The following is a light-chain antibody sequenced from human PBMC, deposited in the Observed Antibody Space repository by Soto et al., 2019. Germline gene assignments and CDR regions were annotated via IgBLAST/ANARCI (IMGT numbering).Light chain of an antibody. CDR1: QAVSSIL. J-gene: IGKJ4*01. V-gene: IGKV3-20*01. Sequence: EVVLTQSPGTLYLSTGERATLSCRASQAVSSILLAWYQQKPGQAPRLLIYGASSRATGIPDRFSGSGSGTVFTLAVSILEPEVFAVYYCQQHGTAPIFGGGNKVAIK. CDR3: QQHGTAPI. CDR2: GAS.